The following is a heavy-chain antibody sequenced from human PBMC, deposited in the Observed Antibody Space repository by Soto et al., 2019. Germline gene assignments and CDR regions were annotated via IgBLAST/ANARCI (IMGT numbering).Heavy chain of an antibody. D-gene: IGHD5-18*01. Sequence: ASVKVSCKASGYTFTSDDINWVRQATGQGLEWMGWMNPNSGNTGYAQKFQGRVTMTRNTSISTAYMELSSLRSEDTAVYYCARGALIQLWLYYYGMDVWGQGTTVTVS. CDR2: MNPNSGNT. CDR1: GYTFTSDD. V-gene: IGHV1-8*01. J-gene: IGHJ6*02. CDR3: ARGALIQLWLYYYGMDV.